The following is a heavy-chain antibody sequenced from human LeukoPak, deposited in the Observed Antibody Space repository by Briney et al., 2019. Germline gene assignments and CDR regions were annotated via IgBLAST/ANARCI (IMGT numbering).Heavy chain of an antibody. J-gene: IGHJ4*02. CDR1: GFTFSSYA. D-gene: IGHD3-22*01. Sequence: GGSLRLSCAASGFTFSSYAMHWVRQAPGKGLEWVAVISYDGSNKYYADSVKGRFTISRDNSKNTLYLQMNSLRAEDTAIYYCAKSEKPWFYQSNIDYWGQGTLVTVSS. V-gene: IGHV3-30-3*02. CDR3: AKSEKPWFYQSNIDY. CDR2: ISYDGSNK.